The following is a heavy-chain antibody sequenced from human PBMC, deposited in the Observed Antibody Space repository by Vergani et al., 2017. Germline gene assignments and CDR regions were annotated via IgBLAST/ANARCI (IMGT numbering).Heavy chain of an antibody. D-gene: IGHD6-19*01. CDR2: INPNGDAT. CDR3: ARGQWLPTLSFDY. Sequence: QVQLVQSGAELKKPGASVRVSCKASGFIFTDYYIHWMRQAPGQGLEWIGWINPNGDATHYAQNFRGRVTLTRDTSSTTAYMELSRLRSDDTAVYYCARGQWLPTLSFDYWGQGTLVTVSS. V-gene: IGHV1-2*02. CDR1: GFIFTDYY. J-gene: IGHJ4*02.